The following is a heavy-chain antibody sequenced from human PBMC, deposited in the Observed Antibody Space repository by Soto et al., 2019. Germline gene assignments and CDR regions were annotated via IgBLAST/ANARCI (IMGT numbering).Heavy chain of an antibody. Sequence: GGSLRLSCTVSGVTFSNYAMNWVRQAPGKGLEWVSSLSGSGGTTYYADSVKGRFIISRDNSKNTLYLLMNSLRAEDTALYYFAKQRADYGSGADTFYFDSWGQGARVTVS. CDR1: GVTFSNYA. V-gene: IGHV3-23*01. CDR2: LSGSGGTT. CDR3: AKQRADYGSGADTFYFDS. D-gene: IGHD3-10*01. J-gene: IGHJ4*02.